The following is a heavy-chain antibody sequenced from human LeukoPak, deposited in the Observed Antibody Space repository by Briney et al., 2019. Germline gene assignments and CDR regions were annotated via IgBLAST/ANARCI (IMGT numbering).Heavy chain of an antibody. V-gene: IGHV3-23*01. CDR2: ISASGDST. CDR3: AREPWYSGSYYSPHGYYYGMDV. CDR1: GFTFSSYA. J-gene: IGHJ6*02. Sequence: GGSLRLSCAASGFTFSSYAMNWVRQAPGKGLEWVSTISASGDSTYYADSVKGRFTISRDNSKNTLYLQMNSLRAEDTAVYYCAREPWYSGSYYSPHGYYYGMDVWGQGTTVTVSS. D-gene: IGHD1-26*01.